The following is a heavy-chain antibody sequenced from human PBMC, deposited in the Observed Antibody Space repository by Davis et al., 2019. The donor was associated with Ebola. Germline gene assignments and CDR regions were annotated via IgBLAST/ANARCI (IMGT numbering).Heavy chain of an antibody. CDR1: GFTFSSYE. J-gene: IGHJ4*02. CDR3: ARGSEYIEDSSFDS. CDR2: ISSSGRAT. D-gene: IGHD6-6*01. Sequence: GESLKISCVASGFTFSSYEMNWVRQAPGKGLEWVSYISSSGRATYYADSVKVRFTISRDNAKNSLDLQMNSLRAEDTAAYYCARGSEYIEDSSFDSWGQGILVTVSS. V-gene: IGHV3-48*03.